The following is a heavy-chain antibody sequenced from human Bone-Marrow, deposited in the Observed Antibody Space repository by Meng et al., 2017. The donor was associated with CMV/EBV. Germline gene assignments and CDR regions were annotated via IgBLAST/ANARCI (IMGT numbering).Heavy chain of an antibody. CDR2: ISSSGSTI. D-gene: IGHD6-13*01. CDR1: GFTFSDYY. V-gene: IGHV3-11*04. Sequence: GESLKISCAASGFTFSDYYMSWIRQAPGKGLEWVSYISSSGSTIYYADPVKGRFTISRDNAKNSLYLQMNSLKAEDTAVYYCARPWWYSSNYFDYWGQGTLVTVSS. J-gene: IGHJ4*02. CDR3: ARPWWYSSNYFDY.